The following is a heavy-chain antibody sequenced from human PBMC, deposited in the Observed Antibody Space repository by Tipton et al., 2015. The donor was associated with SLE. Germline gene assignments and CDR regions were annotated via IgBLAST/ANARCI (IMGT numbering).Heavy chain of an antibody. D-gene: IGHD4-11*01. CDR1: GSTFSSYW. Sequence: SLRLSCEASGSTFSSYWMSWVRQAPGKGLEWVANIKQDGSEKYYVDSVKGRFTISRDNAKNSLYLQMNSLRAEDTAVYYCARGGAPLQYRGYGMDVWGQGTTVTVSS. V-gene: IGHV3-7*01. CDR3: ARGGAPLQYRGYGMDV. CDR2: IKQDGSEK. J-gene: IGHJ6*02.